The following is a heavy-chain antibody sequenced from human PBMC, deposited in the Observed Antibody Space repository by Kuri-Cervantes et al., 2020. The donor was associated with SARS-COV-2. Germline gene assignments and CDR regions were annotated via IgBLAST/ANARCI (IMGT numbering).Heavy chain of an antibody. D-gene: IGHD2-8*01. CDR2: ISSSGSTI. CDR1: GFTFSSYE. J-gene: IGHJ3*02. CDR3: ARDPPYCTNGVCYRSYAFDI. V-gene: IGHV3-48*03. Sequence: GGSLRLSCAASGFTFSSYEMNWVRQAPGKGLEWVSYISSSGSTIYYADSVKGRFTISRDNAKNSLYLQMNSLRAEDTAVYYCARDPPYCTNGVCYRSYAFDIWGQGTMVTVSS.